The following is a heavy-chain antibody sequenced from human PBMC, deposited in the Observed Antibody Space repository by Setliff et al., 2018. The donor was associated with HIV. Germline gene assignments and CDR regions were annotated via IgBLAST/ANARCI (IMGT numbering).Heavy chain of an antibody. D-gene: IGHD1-20*01. CDR2: INQDGSEQ. CDR3: ARYKWNNWIFGWFDP. V-gene: IGHV3-7*01. CDR1: GFTFSNYW. Sequence: GGSLRLSCAASGFTFSNYWMTWVRQAPGKGLEWVANINQDGSEQNFVDSVTGRFTISRDNAKNSLYVQMNSLRAEDTAVYYCARYKWNNWIFGWFDPWGQGTRVTVSS. J-gene: IGHJ5*02.